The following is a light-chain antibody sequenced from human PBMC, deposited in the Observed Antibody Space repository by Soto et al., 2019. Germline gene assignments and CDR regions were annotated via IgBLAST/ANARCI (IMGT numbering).Light chain of an antibody. Sequence: QSALTQPASVSGSPGQSITISCTGTSSDVGGYNYVSWYQQHPGKAPKLMIYEVSNWPSGVSNRFSGSKSGNTASLTISGLQAEDEADYYCGSYTTTNTPYVVGTGTKLTVL. CDR2: EVS. J-gene: IGLJ1*01. CDR1: SSDVGGYNY. CDR3: GSYTTTNTPYV. V-gene: IGLV2-14*01.